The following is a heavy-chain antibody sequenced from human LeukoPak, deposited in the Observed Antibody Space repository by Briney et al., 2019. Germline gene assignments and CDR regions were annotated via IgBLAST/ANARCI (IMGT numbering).Heavy chain of an antibody. CDR2: IYYSGST. J-gene: IGHJ4*02. D-gene: IGHD2-15*01. Sequence: SETLSLTCTVSGGSISSSSYYWGWIRQPPGKGLEWIGSIYYSGSTYYNPSLKSRVTISVDTSKNQFSLKLSSVTAADTAVYYCARDSDVVVVVAATRVFDYWGQGTLVTVSS. V-gene: IGHV4-39*07. CDR1: GGSISSSSYY. CDR3: ARDSDVVVVVAATRVFDY.